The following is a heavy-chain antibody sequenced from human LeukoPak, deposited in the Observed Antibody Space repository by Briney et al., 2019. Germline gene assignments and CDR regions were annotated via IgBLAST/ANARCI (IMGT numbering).Heavy chain of an antibody. CDR2: ISAYNGNT. Sequence: ASVKVSCKASGYTFTSYGISWVRQAPGQGLEWMGWISAYNGNTNYAQKLQGRVTMTTDTSTSTAYMELRSLRSDDTAVYYCARERDYGDYPNWFDPWGRGTLVTVSS. CDR3: ARERDYGDYPNWFDP. V-gene: IGHV1-18*01. D-gene: IGHD4-17*01. J-gene: IGHJ5*02. CDR1: GYTFTSYG.